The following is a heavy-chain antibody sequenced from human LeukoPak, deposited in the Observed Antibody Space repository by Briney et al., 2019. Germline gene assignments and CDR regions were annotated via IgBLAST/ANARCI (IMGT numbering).Heavy chain of an antibody. J-gene: IGHJ5*02. CDR2: IIPIFGTA. CDR1: GGTFSSYA. Sequence: SVKVSCKASGGTFSSYAISWVRQAPGQGLEWMGGIIPIFGTANYAQKFQGRVTITADESTSTAYMELSSLRSEDAAVYYCAREFAVAAGGFDPWGQGTLVTVSS. D-gene: IGHD2-8*02. V-gene: IGHV1-69*13. CDR3: AREFAVAAGGFDP.